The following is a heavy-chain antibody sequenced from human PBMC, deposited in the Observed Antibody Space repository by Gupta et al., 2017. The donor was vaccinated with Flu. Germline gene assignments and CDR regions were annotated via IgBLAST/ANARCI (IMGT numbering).Heavy chain of an antibody. CDR1: GGTFSSYA. Sequence: QVQLVQSGAEVKKPGSSVKVSCKASGGTFSSYAISWVRQAPGQGLEWMGGIIPIFGTANYAQKFQGRVTITAEKSTSTAYMELSSLRSEDTAVYYCASRLHENDIYRGEYYYYGRDVWGKGTTVTVSS. CDR2: IIPIFGTA. D-gene: IGHD3-9*01. J-gene: IGHJ6*04. V-gene: IGHV1-69*06. CDR3: ASRLHENDIYRGEYYYYGRDV.